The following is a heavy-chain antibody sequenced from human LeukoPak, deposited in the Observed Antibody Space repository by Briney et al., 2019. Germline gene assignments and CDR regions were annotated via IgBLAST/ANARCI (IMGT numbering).Heavy chain of an antibody. J-gene: IGHJ6*03. Sequence: GGSLRLSCAASGFTFSSYEMNWGRQAPGEGRGWGSYISSSGSTIYYADSVKGPFTISRDNAKNSLYMQMNSLRAEDTAVYYCARARKDIQSMVRGQNYYYYYMDVWGKGTTVTTSS. CDR1: GFTFSSYE. D-gene: IGHD3-10*01. CDR3: ARARKDIQSMVRGQNYYYYYMDV. V-gene: IGHV3-48*03. CDR2: ISSSGSTI.